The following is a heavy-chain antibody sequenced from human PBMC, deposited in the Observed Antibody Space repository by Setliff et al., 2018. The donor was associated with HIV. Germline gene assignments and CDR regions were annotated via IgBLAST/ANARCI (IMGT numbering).Heavy chain of an antibody. CDR3: AADYDLLTGYFSDMGY. Sequence: GVSLRLSCAASGFTFSIYSMTWVRQPPGRGLEWVSSISTSSNTYYADSVKGRFTISRDNSKHMLYLQMSFLSAEDTAVYYCAADYDLLTGYFSDMGYWGQGILVTVSS. CDR1: GFTFSIYS. J-gene: IGHJ4*02. CDR2: ISTSSNT. D-gene: IGHD3-9*01. V-gene: IGHV3-23*01.